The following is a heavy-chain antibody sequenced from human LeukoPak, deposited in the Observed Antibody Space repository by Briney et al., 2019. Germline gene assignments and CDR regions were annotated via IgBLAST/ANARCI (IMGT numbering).Heavy chain of an antibody. D-gene: IGHD2-15*01. Sequence: PSETLSLTCTVSGGSISSSSYYWGWIRQPPGKGLEWIGSIYYSGSTYYNPSLKSRVTISVDTSKNQFSLKLSSVTAADTAVYYCASHSYCSGGSCYSTTNWFDPWGQGTLVTVSS. CDR2: IYYSGST. J-gene: IGHJ5*02. V-gene: IGHV4-39*01. CDR3: ASHSYCSGGSCYSTTNWFDP. CDR1: GGSISSSSYY.